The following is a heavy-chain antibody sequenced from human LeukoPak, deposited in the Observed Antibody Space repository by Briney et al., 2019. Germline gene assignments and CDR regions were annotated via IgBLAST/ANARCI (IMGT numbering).Heavy chain of an antibody. V-gene: IGHV4-59*01. CDR1: GGSISSYY. Sequence: SETLSLTCTVSGGSISSYYWSWIRQPPGKGLEWIGYIYYSGSTNYNPSLKSRVTISVDTSKNQFSLKLSSVTAADTAVYYCARFHYGDIGYWGQGTLVTVSS. J-gene: IGHJ4*02. CDR3: ARFHYGDIGY. CDR2: IYYSGST. D-gene: IGHD4-17*01.